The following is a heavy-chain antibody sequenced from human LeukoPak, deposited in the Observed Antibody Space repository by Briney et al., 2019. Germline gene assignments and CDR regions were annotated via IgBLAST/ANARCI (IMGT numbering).Heavy chain of an antibody. CDR2: IDFRGDIK. CDR1: GLTFSGFE. Sequence: GGSLRLSCEVSGLTFSGFEMNWVRQAPGKGLEWVSNIDFRGDIKYYADSVKGRFTISRDNAKNSVYLQMNSLRAEDTAVYYCARWAARYYDSSGSWTVDYWGQGTLVTVSS. V-gene: IGHV3-48*03. J-gene: IGHJ4*02. CDR3: ARWAARYYDSSGSWTVDY. D-gene: IGHD3-22*01.